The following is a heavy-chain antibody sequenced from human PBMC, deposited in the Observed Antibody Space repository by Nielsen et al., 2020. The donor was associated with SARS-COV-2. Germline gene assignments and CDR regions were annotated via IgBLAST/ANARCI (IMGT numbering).Heavy chain of an antibody. CDR2: INSDGSGA. J-gene: IGHJ4*02. CDR1: GFTFSSYW. D-gene: IGHD4-11*01. Sequence: GGSLRLSCAASGFTFSSYWMHWVRQVPGTGLVWVSRINSDGSGATYADSVKGRFTISRDNAKKTLYLQMTSLRAEDTAVYYCARDAAYSRFDYWGQGTLVTVSS. CDR3: ARDAAYSRFDY. V-gene: IGHV3-74*01.